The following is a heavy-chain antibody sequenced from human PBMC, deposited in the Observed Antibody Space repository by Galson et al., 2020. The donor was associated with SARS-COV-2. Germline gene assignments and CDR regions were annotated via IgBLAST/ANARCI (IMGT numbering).Heavy chain of an antibody. CDR2: IWYDGSNK. CDR3: ARDLAVGENLDY. CDR1: GFTFSSYG. V-gene: IGHV3-33*01. J-gene: IGHJ4*02. D-gene: IGHD3-16*01. Sequence: GESLKISCAASGFTFSSYGMHWVRQAPGKGLEWVAVIWYDGSNKYYADSVKGRFTISRDNSKNTLYLQMNSLRAEDTAVYYCARDLAVGENLDYWGQGTLVTVSS.